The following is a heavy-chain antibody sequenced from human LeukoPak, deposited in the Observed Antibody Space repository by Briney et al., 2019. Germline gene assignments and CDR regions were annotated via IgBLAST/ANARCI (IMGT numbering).Heavy chain of an antibody. J-gene: IGHJ4*02. V-gene: IGHV3-30*02. CDR3: AKDGMVGATTGLFYFDY. Sequence: GGPLRLSCAASGFTFSSYGMHWVRQAPGKGLEWVAFIRYDGSNKYYADSVKGRFTISRDNSKNTLYLQMNSLRDEDTAVYYCAKDGMVGATTGLFYFDYWGQGILVTVSS. CDR2: IRYDGSNK. D-gene: IGHD1-26*01. CDR1: GFTFSSYG.